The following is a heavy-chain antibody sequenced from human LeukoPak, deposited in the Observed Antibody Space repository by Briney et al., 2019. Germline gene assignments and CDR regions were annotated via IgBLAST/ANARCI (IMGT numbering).Heavy chain of an antibody. Sequence: PGGSLRLSCAASGFTFSSFGMSWVRQAPGKGLEWVSAISGSGGSTYYADSVKGRFTISRDNSKNTLYLQMNNLRAEDTALYYCAKDDAWLQYNSWGQGTLVTVSS. CDR1: GFTFSSFG. V-gene: IGHV3-23*01. CDR2: ISGSGGST. J-gene: IGHJ4*02. CDR3: AKDDAWLQYNS. D-gene: IGHD5-24*01.